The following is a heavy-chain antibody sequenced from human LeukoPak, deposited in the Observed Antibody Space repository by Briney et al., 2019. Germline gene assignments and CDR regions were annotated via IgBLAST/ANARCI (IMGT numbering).Heavy chain of an antibody. CDR3: SRHLSTGIVLDS. D-gene: IGHD1-1*01. J-gene: IGHJ4*02. CDR2: IDPSDSYT. Sequence: GESLKISCKGSGYSFPTYWISWVRQMPGKGLEWMGRIDPSDSYTNYSPAFQGHVTISVDKSMNTAYLQWSSLKASDTATYYCSRHLSTGIVLDSWGQGTLLTVSS. CDR1: GYSFPTYW. V-gene: IGHV5-10-1*01.